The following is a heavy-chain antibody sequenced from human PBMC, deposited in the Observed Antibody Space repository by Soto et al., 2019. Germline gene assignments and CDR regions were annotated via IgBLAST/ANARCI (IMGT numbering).Heavy chain of an antibody. CDR1: GGSISSYY. Sequence: SETLSLTCTVSGGSISSYYWSWIRQPPGKGLEGIGYIYYSGSTNYNPSLKSRVTISVDTSKNQFSLKLSSVTAADTAVYYCAILRVVPGNWFDPWGQGTLVTVSS. D-gene: IGHD2-2*01. CDR3: AILRVVPGNWFDP. V-gene: IGHV4-59*08. J-gene: IGHJ5*02. CDR2: IYYSGST.